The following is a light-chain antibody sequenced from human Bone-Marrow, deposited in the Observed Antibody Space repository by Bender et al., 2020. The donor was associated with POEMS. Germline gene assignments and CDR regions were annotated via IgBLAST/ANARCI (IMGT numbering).Light chain of an antibody. CDR2: DVT. CDR1: SSDVGASNY. CDR3: ASYTSTSWV. J-gene: IGLJ3*02. Sequence: QSAPPQPASVSGSPGQSITISCTGTSSDVGASNYVSWYQQLPGKAPKLMISDVTNRPSGVSDRFSGSKSGNTASLTISGLQAEDEADYYCASYTSTSWVFGGGTKLTVL. V-gene: IGLV2-14*03.